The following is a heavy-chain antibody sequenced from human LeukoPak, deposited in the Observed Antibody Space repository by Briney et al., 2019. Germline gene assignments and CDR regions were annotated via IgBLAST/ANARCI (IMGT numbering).Heavy chain of an antibody. CDR1: GGSISSYY. CDR3: ASENGSYSYFDY. D-gene: IGHD1-26*01. CDR2: IYYSGST. Sequence: TSETLSLTCTVSGGSISSYYWSWIRQPPGKGLEWIGYIYYSGSTNYNPSLKSRVTISVDTSKNQFSLKLSSVTAADTAVYYCASENGSYSYFDYRGQGTLVTVSS. J-gene: IGHJ4*02. V-gene: IGHV4-59*01.